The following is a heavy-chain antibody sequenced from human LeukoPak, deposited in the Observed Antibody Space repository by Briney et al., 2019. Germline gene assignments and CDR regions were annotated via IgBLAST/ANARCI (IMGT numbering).Heavy chain of an antibody. CDR2: IYYSGST. V-gene: IGHV4-61*01. Sequence: SETLSLTCTVSGGSIISSSYYWSWIRPPPGKGLEWIGYIYYSGSTYYNPSLKSRVTISVDTSKNQFSLKLSSVTAADTAVYYCARDGFRGDYWGQGTLVTVSS. CDR1: GGSIISSSYY. D-gene: IGHD3-10*01. CDR3: ARDGFRGDY. J-gene: IGHJ4*02.